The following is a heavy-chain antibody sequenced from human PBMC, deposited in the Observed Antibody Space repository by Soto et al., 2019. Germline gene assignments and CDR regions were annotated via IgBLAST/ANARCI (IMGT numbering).Heavy chain of an antibody. Sequence: SQTLSLTCAISGASVSSNTSSCNVIRQPPSRGLEWLGRTYFRSKWYNDYAVSVKSRIIINPDTSNNQFSLQLNSVTPEDTAVYFCAKGDNLGPKTGYAFDPWGQGIMVTVSS. CDR2: TYFRSKWYN. V-gene: IGHV6-1*01. CDR3: AKGDNLGPKTGYAFDP. CDR1: GASVSSNTSS. D-gene: IGHD5-12*01. J-gene: IGHJ5*02.